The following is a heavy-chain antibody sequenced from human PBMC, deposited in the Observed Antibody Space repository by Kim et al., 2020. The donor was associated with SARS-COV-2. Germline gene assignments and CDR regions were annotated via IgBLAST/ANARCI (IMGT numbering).Heavy chain of an antibody. CDR1: GFTFNNFG. CDR2: ISYEGSKK. CDR3: AKDKACILITFGGESEGMDV. D-gene: IGHD3-16*01. J-gene: IGHJ6*02. Sequence: GGSLRLSRAASGFTFNNFGMHWVRQAPGKGLEWVALISYEGSKKYYADSLKGRFTISRDNSKNTLYLQMNSLRPEDTAVYFCAKDKACILITFGGESEGMDVWGQGTTVTVSS. V-gene: IGHV3-30*18.